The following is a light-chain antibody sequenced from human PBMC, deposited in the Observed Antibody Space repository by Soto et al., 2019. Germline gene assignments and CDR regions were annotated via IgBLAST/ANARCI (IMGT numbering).Light chain of an antibody. CDR1: SGSVSTTYY. CDR2: GTN. J-gene: IGLJ2*01. CDR3: VLYMGSGFVV. Sequence: QAVVTQEPSFSVSPGGTVTLTCGLSSGSVSTTYYPSWYQQTPGQAPRTLIYGTNTRSSGVPDRFSGSILGNKAALTITGAQADDESDYYCVLYMGSGFVVFGGGTKLTVL. V-gene: IGLV8-61*01.